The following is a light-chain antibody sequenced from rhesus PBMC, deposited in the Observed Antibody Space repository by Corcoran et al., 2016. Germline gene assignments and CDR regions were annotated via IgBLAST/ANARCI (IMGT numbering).Light chain of an antibody. J-gene: IGLJ6*01. CDR2: EVT. CDR3: SSYAGSDTFV. CDR1: NNDIGGYNY. Sequence: QAAPTQPRSVSGSPGQSVTISCTGTNNDIGGYNYVSWYQQHPDTAPKLLIYEVTKRPSGVSDRFSASKSGNMASLTISGLRAEDEADYYCSSYAGSDTFVFGSGTKLTVL. V-gene: IGLV2-32*02.